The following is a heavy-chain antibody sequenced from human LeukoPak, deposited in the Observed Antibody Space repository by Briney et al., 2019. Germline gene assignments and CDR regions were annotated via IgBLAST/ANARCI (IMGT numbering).Heavy chain of an antibody. CDR3: ARGSAVPAAIGSSWFDP. CDR2: INHSGST. J-gene: IGHJ5*02. D-gene: IGHD2-2*01. Sequence: PSETLSLTCAVYGGSFSGYYWSWIRQPPGKGLEWIGEINHSGSTNYNPSLKSRVTISVDTSKNQFSLKLSSVTAADTAVYYCARGSAVPAAIGSSWFDPWGQGTLVTVSS. CDR1: GGSFSGYY. V-gene: IGHV4-34*01.